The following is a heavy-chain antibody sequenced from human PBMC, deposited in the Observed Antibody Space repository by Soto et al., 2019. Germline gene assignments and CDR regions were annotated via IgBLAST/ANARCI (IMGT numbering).Heavy chain of an antibody. CDR1: GGSVSSDSYY. V-gene: IGHV4-61*01. D-gene: IGHD3-16*02. Sequence: SETLSLTCTVSGGSVSSDSYYWTWIRQPPGKGLEWIGNIYYSGSTYYNPSLKSRVTISVDTSKNQFSLKLSSVTAADTAVYYCARLRLGSLVTFGGVIVNWGQGTLVTVSS. J-gene: IGHJ4*02. CDR2: IYYSGST. CDR3: ARLRLGSLVTFGGVIVN.